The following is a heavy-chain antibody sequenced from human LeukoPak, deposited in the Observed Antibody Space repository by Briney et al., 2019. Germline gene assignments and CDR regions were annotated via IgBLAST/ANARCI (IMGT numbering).Heavy chain of an antibody. V-gene: IGHV3-30*02. Sequence: QSGGSLRLSCAASGFTFSSYGMHWVRQAPGKGLEWVAFIRYDGSNKYYADSVKGRFTISRDNSKNTLYLQMNSLRAEDTAVYYCATRAYYYDSSGYYVWFDPWGQGTLVTVSS. CDR2: IRYDGSNK. J-gene: IGHJ5*02. D-gene: IGHD3-22*01. CDR3: ATRAYYYDSSGYYVWFDP. CDR1: GFTFSSYG.